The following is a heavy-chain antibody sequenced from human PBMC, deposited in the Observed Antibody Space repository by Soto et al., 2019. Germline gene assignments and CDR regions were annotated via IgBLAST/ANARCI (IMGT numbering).Heavy chain of an antibody. D-gene: IGHD1-1*01. CDR1: GGSISSYY. J-gene: IGHJ4*02. Sequence: SETLSLTCTVSGGSISSYYWSWIRQPPGKGLEWIGYIYYSGSTNYNPSLKSRVTISVDTSKNQFSLKLSSVTAADTAVFYCGRDGLQPQFAYGGQGTLFTVSS. V-gene: IGHV4-59*01. CDR2: IYYSGST. CDR3: GRDGLQPQFAY.